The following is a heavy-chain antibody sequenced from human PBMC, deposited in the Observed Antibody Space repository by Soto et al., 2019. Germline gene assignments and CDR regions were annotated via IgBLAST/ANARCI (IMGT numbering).Heavy chain of an antibody. V-gene: IGHV1-18*01. D-gene: IGHD3-10*01. CDR3: AREGYYSGSGSYSPPRYYGMDV. Sequence: QVQLVQSGAEVKKPGASVKVSFKASGYSFTTYGISWVRQAPGQGLEWMGWISDYNGNTNYEKKFQGRVTMTTDTSTRTAYRELKSLRSDDTAVYYCAREGYYSGSGSYSPPRYYGMDVWGQGTTVTVS. CDR2: ISDYNGNT. J-gene: IGHJ6*02. CDR1: GYSFTTYG.